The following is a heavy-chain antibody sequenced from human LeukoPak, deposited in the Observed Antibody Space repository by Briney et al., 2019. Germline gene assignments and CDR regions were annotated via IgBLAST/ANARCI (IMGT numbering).Heavy chain of an antibody. CDR2: IYYSGST. Sequence: SDTLSLTCTVSGGSISSSSYYWGWLRQPPGKGLEWLGSIYYSGSTYYNPSLKSRVTISVDTSKNQFSLKLSSVTAADTAVYYCARDAWEEVVTHYFDYWGQGTLVTVSS. V-gene: IGHV4-39*07. J-gene: IGHJ4*02. CDR3: ARDAWEEVVTHYFDY. D-gene: IGHD4-23*01. CDR1: GGSISSSSYY.